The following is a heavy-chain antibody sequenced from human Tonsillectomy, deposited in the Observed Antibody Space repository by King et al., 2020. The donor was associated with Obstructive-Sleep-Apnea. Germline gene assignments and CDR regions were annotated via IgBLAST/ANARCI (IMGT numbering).Heavy chain of an antibody. Sequence: VQLLESGGGLVQPGGSLRLSCAASGVTFSSYAMSWVLQAPGKGREWVSAISGSGCSTYNVDSGKGRFTISRYNSKNTLYLQMNSLSAEDTGVYYCAKSTGVATRGYDYWGQGTLVTVSS. D-gene: IGHD5-12*01. CDR3: AKSTGVATRGYDY. V-gene: IGHV3-23*01. CDR2: ISGSGCST. J-gene: IGHJ4*02. CDR1: GVTFSSYA.